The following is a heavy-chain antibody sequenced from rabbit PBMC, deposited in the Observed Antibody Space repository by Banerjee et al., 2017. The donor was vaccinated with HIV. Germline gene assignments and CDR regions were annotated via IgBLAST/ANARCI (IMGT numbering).Heavy chain of an antibody. CDR1: GIDFSSYG. CDR3: ARGLYAGYADYGYYFNL. Sequence: QEQLVESGGGLVTLGGSLKLSCKASGIDFSSYGISWVRQAPGKGLEWIAYIYPNYGTTDYASWVNGRFTISLDNAQNTVFLHMTSLTVADTATYFCARGLYAGYADYGYYFNLWGQGTLVTVS. J-gene: IGHJ4*01. V-gene: IGHV1S47*01. CDR2: IYPNYGTT. D-gene: IGHD7-1*01.